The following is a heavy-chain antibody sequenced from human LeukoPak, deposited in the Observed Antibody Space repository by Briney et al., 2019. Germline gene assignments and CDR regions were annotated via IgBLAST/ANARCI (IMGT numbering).Heavy chain of an antibody. Sequence: PSETLSLTCTVSGGSISSYSYYWGWIRQPPGKGLEWIGSIYYSGSTYNNPSLKSRVTMSVDTSKNQFSLVLNSVTAADTAVYYCARGGYLNYYYYGMDVWGQGTTVTVSS. V-gene: IGHV4-39*01. CDR3: ARGGYLNYYYYGMDV. CDR1: GGSISSYSYY. J-gene: IGHJ6*02. D-gene: IGHD3-22*01. CDR2: IYYSGST.